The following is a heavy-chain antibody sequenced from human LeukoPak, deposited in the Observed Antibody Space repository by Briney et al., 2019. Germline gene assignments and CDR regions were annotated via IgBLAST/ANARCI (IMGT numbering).Heavy chain of an antibody. CDR2: ISGYDDTT. CDR1: GISFSNYA. CDR3: AKEGNYRTFDY. V-gene: IGHV3-23*01. Sequence: GGSLRLSCTASGISFSNYAISWVRQAPGKGLEWVSVISGYDDTTYYADSVKGRFTISRDNSKNTLYLRMNSLRAEDTAVYYCAKEGNYRTFDYWGQGALVTVSS. J-gene: IGHJ4*02. D-gene: IGHD1-1*01.